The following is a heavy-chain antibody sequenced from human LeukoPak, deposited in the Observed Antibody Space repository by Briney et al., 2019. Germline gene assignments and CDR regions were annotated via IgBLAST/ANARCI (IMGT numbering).Heavy chain of an antibody. CDR3: ARGATTYYYDSSGYYPPDAFDI. D-gene: IGHD3-22*01. Sequence: SVKVSCKASGGTFSSHAISWVRQAPGQGLEWMGRIIPILGIANYAQKFQGRVTITADKSTGTAYMELSSLRSEDTAVYYCARGATTYYYDSSGYYPPDAFDIWGQGTMVTVSS. V-gene: IGHV1-69*04. CDR2: IIPILGIA. CDR1: GGTFSSHA. J-gene: IGHJ3*02.